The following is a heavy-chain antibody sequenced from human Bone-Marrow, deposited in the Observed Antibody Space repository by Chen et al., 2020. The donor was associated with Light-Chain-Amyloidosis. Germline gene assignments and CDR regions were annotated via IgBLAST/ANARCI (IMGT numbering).Heavy chain of an antibody. J-gene: IGHJ6*03. D-gene: IGHD3-3*01. V-gene: IGHV1-18*01. CDR1: SYTFNNYG. CDR2: ISPDNGNT. Sequence: QVQLVQSVTEVKKPGASVKVSCKASSYTFNNYGISWVRQAPGQGLEWMGWISPDNGNTNSAQQFQVPVAVATETSKSRAYMELRRLRSNATAVSFLSRDLFGLYYCYYLDVWGKGATVTVSS. CDR3: SRDLFGLYYCYYLDV.